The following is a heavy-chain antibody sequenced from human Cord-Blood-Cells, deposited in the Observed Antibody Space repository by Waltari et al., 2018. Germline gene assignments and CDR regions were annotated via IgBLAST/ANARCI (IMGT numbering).Heavy chain of an antibody. CDR3: ARGGCSGGSCYNWFDP. CDR1: VGSFSGYY. Sequence: QVQLQQWGAGLLKPSETLSLTCAVYVGSFSGYYWSWIRQPPGKGLEWIGEINHSGSTNYNPSLKSRVTISVDTSKNQFSLKLSSVTTADTAVYYCARGGCSGGSCYNWFDPWGQGTLVTVSS. D-gene: IGHD2-15*01. V-gene: IGHV4-34*01. CDR2: INHSGST. J-gene: IGHJ5*02.